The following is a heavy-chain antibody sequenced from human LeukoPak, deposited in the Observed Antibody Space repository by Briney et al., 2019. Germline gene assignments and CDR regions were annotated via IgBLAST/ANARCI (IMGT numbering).Heavy chain of an antibody. J-gene: IGHJ3*02. CDR3: ARDLDDYVWGSYRGPDAFDI. D-gene: IGHD3-16*02. V-gene: IGHV3-21*01. CDR2: ISSGGSYI. CDR1: GFTFSTYS. Sequence: GGSLRLSCAGSGFTFSTYSMNWVRQAPGKGLEWVSSISSGGSYIYYADSVKGRFTISRDNAKNSLYLQMNSLRAEDTAVYYCARDLDDYVWGSYRGPDAFDIWGQGTMVTASS.